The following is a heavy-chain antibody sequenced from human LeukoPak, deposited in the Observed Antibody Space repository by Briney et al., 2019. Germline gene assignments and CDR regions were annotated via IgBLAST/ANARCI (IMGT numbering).Heavy chain of an antibody. CDR1: GGSISSGGYY. D-gene: IGHD3-22*01. Sequence: SQTLSLTCTVSGGSISSGGYYWSWIRQHPGKGLEWIWYIYYSGSTYYNPSLKSRVTISVDTSKNQFSLKLSSVTAADTAVYYCARADYYYDSSGYYFDYWGQGTLVTVSS. CDR3: ARADYYYDSSGYYFDY. CDR2: IYYSGST. V-gene: IGHV4-31*03. J-gene: IGHJ4*02.